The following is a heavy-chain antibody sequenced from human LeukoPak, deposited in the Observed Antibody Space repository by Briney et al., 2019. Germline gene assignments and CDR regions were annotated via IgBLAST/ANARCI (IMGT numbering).Heavy chain of an antibody. CDR1: GASIPSSYY. V-gene: IGHV4-4*09. D-gene: IGHD2-15*01. CDR2: ISASGNT. CDR3: ARLTGGGSCWGYFDY. J-gene: IGHJ4*02. Sequence: PSETLPLTCTVSGASIPSSYYWSWIRQPPGKGLECIGYISASGNTNYNPSLKSRVTIAVDTSKSQFSLNLSSVTAADTASYYCARLTGGGSCWGYFDYWGQGNLVTVSS.